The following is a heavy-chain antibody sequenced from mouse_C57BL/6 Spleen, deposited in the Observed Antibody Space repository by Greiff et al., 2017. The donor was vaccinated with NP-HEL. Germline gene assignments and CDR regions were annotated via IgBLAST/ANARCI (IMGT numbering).Heavy chain of an antibody. CDR1: GYTFTSYW. V-gene: IGHV1-61*01. D-gene: IGHD1-1*01. J-gene: IGHJ3*01. Sequence: QVQLQQPGAELVRPGSSVKLSCKASGYTFTSYWMDWVKQRPGQGLEWIGNINPSDSETNYNQKFKDKATLTVDKSSSTAYMQLSSLTSEDSAVYYCARLLYLVGFAYWGQGTLVTVSA. CDR2: INPSDSET. CDR3: ARLLYLVGFAY.